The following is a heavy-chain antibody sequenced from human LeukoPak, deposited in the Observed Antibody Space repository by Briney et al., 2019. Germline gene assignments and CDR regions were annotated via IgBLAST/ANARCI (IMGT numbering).Heavy chain of an antibody. J-gene: IGHJ4*02. CDR2: IYPGDSDS. Sequence: GESLKISCQGSGYIFATHWIAWVRQMPGKGLEWMGIIYPGDSDSRYSPSFQGQVIMSADKSISTAWLQWSSLKASDTAIYFCARFSPGGWYYFDYWGQGTLVTVSS. CDR3: ARFSPGGWYYFDY. V-gene: IGHV5-51*01. D-gene: IGHD6-19*01. CDR1: GYIFATHW.